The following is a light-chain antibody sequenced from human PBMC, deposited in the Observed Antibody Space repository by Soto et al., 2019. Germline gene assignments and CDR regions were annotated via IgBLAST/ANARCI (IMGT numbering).Light chain of an antibody. J-gene: IGKJ1*01. Sequence: EIVLTQSPATLSLSPGERATLSCRASQSLSSNFLAWYQQTPGQPTRLLIYDSSTRATGFPGRFSGSGSGTDFTLTIIRLQPEDFAVYCCQQYDNSPRTFGRGTKVDIK. CDR2: DSS. CDR3: QQYDNSPRT. CDR1: QSLSSNF. V-gene: IGKV3-20*01.